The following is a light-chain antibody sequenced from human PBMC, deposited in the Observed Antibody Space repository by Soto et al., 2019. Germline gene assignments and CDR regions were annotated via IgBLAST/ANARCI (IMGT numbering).Light chain of an antibody. CDR2: DVS. V-gene: IGLV2-11*01. CDR1: SSDVGGYNY. Sequence: QSALTQPRSVSGSPGQSVTISCTGTSSDVGGYNYVSWYQQHPGKAPKRMIYDVSKRPSGVPDRFSGSKSGNTASLTISGLQAEDEADYYCCSYAGSYTFWVFGGGTKVTVL. J-gene: IGLJ2*01. CDR3: CSYAGSYTFWV.